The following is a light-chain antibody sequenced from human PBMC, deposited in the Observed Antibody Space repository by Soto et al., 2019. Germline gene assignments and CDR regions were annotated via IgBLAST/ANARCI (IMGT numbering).Light chain of an antibody. CDR2: DAS. Sequence: DIQMTQSPSTLSASVGDRVTITCRASQSISSWLAWYQQKPGKAPKLLIYDASSLESGVPSSFSGSGSGTEFTLTISNLQPYDFATYYCQQYNSYLWTFGQGTKVEIK. CDR1: QSISSW. J-gene: IGKJ1*01. CDR3: QQYNSYLWT. V-gene: IGKV1-5*01.